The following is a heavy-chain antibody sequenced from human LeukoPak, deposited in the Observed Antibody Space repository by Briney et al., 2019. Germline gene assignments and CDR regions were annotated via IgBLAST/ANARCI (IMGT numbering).Heavy chain of an antibody. Sequence: GSLRLSCAASGSTFSSYWMSWVRQAPGKGLEWVANIKQDGSEKYYVDSVKGRFTISRDNAKNSLYLQMNSLRAEDTAVYYCARSPLAAAGKDWFDPWGQGTLVTVSS. J-gene: IGHJ5*02. CDR1: GSTFSSYW. CDR2: IKQDGSEK. V-gene: IGHV3-7*01. D-gene: IGHD6-13*01. CDR3: ARSPLAAAGKDWFDP.